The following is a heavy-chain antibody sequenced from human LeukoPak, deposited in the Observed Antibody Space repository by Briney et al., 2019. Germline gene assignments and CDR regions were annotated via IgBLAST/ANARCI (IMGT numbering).Heavy chain of an antibody. V-gene: IGHV4-34*01. CDR3: ATTRIAATGTWYYYMDV. CDR2: INHSGST. J-gene: IGHJ6*03. Sequence: PSETLSLTCVVYGGSFSGYYWSWIRQPPGKGLEWIGEINHSGSTNYNPSLKSRVTISIDTSKDQFSLKLSSVTAADTAVYYCATTRIAATGTWYYYMDVWGKGTTVTVS. CDR1: GGSFSGYY. D-gene: IGHD6-13*01.